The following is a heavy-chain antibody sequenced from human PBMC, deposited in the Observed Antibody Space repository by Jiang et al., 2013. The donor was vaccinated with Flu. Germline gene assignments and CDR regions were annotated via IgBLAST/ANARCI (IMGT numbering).Heavy chain of an antibody. V-gene: IGHV1-18*01. D-gene: IGHD4-23*01. Sequence: GAEVKKPGASVKVSCKASGYIFTSYGISWVRQAPGQGLEWMGWISAYNGNTNYAQMLQGRVTMTTDTSTSTAYMELRSLRSDDTAVYYCARAPNQEYGGNSVSDYWGQGTTVTVSS. J-gene: IGHJ4*03. CDR1: GYIFTSYG. CDR3: ARAPNQEYGGNSVSDY. CDR2: ISAYNGNT.